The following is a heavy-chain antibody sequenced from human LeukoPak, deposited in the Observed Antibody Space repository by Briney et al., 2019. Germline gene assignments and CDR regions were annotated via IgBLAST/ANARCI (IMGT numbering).Heavy chain of an antibody. Sequence: PGGSLRLSCAASGFTFSSYCMHWVRQAPGKGLEWVAIISNDGSNKYYADSVKGRFTISRDNSKNTLYLQMSSLRTEDTGVYYCAKSAFGAYVDAFDIWGQGTMVTVSS. V-gene: IGHV3-30*18. CDR3: AKSAFGAYVDAFDI. J-gene: IGHJ3*02. CDR2: ISNDGSNK. CDR1: GFTFSSYC. D-gene: IGHD3-10*01.